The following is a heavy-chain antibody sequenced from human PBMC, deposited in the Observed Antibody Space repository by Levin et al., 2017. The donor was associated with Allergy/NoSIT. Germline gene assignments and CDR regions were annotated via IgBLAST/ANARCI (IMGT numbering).Heavy chain of an antibody. J-gene: IGHJ6*03. CDR3: ARRGTRDYYYYMDV. V-gene: IGHV5-51*01. CDR2: IYPGDSDT. Sequence: GESLKISCQGSGYSFTSYWIGWVRQMPGKGLEWMGIIYPGDSDTRYSPAFQGQVTISADKSISTAYLQMSSLKASDTAIYYCARRGTRDYYYYMDVWGKGTTVTVSS. CDR1: GYSFTSYW. D-gene: IGHD1-1*01.